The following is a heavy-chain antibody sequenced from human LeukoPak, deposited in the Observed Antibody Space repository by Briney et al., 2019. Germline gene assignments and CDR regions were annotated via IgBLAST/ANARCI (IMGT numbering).Heavy chain of an antibody. CDR2: IIPIFGTA. CDR3: ARHRSRDLWFGELRYYYMDV. CDR1: GGTFSSYA. V-gene: IGHV1-69*05. Sequence: ASMKVSCKASGGTFSSYAISWVRQAPGQGLEWMGGIIPIFGTANYAQKFQGRVTITTDESTSTAYMELSSLRSEDTAVYYCARHRSRDLWFGELRYYYMDVWGKGTTVTVSS. D-gene: IGHD3-10*01. J-gene: IGHJ6*03.